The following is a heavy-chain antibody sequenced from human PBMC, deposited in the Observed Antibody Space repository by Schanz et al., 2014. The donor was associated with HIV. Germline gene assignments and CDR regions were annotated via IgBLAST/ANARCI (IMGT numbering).Heavy chain of an antibody. Sequence: EVQLLESGGGLVQPGKSLRLSCAASGFTFYTYAMTWVRQAPGKGLEWVSTISDSGDGTYYADSMKGRVTISRDNSKNILYLQMNSLRVEDTAVYYCVRDAAGRFSDRSPGYWGQGTLVIVSS. CDR3: VRDAAGRFSDRSPGY. D-gene: IGHD2-15*01. J-gene: IGHJ4*01. CDR2: ISDSGDGT. V-gene: IGHV3-23*01. CDR1: GFTFYTYA.